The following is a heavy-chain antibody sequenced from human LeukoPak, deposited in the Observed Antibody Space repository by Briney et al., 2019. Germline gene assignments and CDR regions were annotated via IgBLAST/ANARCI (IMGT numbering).Heavy chain of an antibody. Sequence: PSETLSLTCAVYGGSFSGYYWSWIRQPPGKGLEWIGEINHSGSTNYNPSLKSRVAISVDTSKNQFSLKLSSVTAADTAVYYCARGMSRDFWSGYYFPPPNNWFDPWGQGTLVTVSS. D-gene: IGHD3-3*01. CDR2: INHSGST. V-gene: IGHV4-34*01. J-gene: IGHJ5*02. CDR1: GGSFSGYY. CDR3: ARGMSRDFWSGYYFPPPNNWFDP.